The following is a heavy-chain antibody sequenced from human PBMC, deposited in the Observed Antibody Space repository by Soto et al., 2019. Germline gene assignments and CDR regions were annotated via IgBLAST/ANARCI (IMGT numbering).Heavy chain of an antibody. CDR3: AKGYRGSPSHCYSDA. J-gene: IGHJ5*02. Sequence: PGGSLRLSCAASGFIFSACAMSWVRQAPGKGLEWVPSLSNGGATAYYVDSVKGRFTISRDNSKDTLYLQMDSLRDEDTAVYYCAKGYRGSPSHCYSDAWGQGTLVTVSS. CDR2: LSNGGATA. CDR1: GFIFSACA. D-gene: IGHD1-26*01. V-gene: IGHV3-23*01.